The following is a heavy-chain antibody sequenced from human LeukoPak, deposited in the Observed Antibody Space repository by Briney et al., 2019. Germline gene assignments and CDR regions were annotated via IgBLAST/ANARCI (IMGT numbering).Heavy chain of an antibody. CDR3: ARGTRIVGATKAYYYYMDV. D-gene: IGHD1-26*01. CDR1: GGSISSSSYY. J-gene: IGHJ6*03. V-gene: IGHV4-61*01. CDR2: IYYSGST. Sequence: SETLSLTCTVSGGSISSSSYYWSWIRQPPGKGLEWIGYIYYSGSTNYNPSLKSRVTISVDTSKNQFSLKLSSVTAADTAVYYCARGTRIVGATKAYYYYMDVWGKGTTVTISS.